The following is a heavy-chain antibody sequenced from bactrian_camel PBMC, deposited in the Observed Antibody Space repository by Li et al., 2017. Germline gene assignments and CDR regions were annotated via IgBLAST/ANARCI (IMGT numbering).Heavy chain of an antibody. CDR3: APDPRGSGY. J-gene: IGHJ4*01. V-gene: IGHV3S40*01. Sequence: VQLVESGGGLVQPGGSLRLSCVVSGFTFSDSEMNWVRQAPGKGLEWVSRSNSGPGKYYADSVKGRFTMFRDNAKNMLYLQMNRLETGDTAVYYCAPDPRGSGYWGQGTQVTVS. CDR2: SNSGPGK. D-gene: IGHD3*01. CDR1: GFTFSDSE.